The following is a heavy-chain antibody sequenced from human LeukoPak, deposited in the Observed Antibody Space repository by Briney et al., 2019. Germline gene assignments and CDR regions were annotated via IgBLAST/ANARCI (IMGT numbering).Heavy chain of an antibody. CDR3: ATQLAARPGGFDD. J-gene: IGHJ4*02. CDR2: IYPVDSDT. Sequence: GESLKISCKASGYSFTDYWIGWVRQMPGKGLEWMGIIYPVDSDTRYSLSFQGHVTISTDKSISTTYLQWSSLKASDTAIYYCATQLAARPGGFDDWGQGTLVTVSS. V-gene: IGHV5-51*01. D-gene: IGHD6-6*01. CDR1: GYSFTDYW.